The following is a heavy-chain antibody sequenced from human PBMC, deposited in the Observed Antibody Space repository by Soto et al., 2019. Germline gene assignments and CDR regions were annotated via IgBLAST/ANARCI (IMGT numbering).Heavy chain of an antibody. CDR1: GFTFSNAW. CDR3: TTLAGGVVITYYYYYYGMDV. CDR2: IKSKTDGGTT. V-gene: IGHV3-15*07. Sequence: EVQLVESGGGLVKPGGSLRLSCAASGFTFSNAWMNWVRQAPGKGLEWVGRIKSKTDGGTTDYAAPVKGRFTISRDDSKSTLYLQMNSLKTEDTAVYYCTTLAGGVVITYYYYYYGMDVWGQGTTVTVSS. D-gene: IGHD3-3*01. J-gene: IGHJ6*02.